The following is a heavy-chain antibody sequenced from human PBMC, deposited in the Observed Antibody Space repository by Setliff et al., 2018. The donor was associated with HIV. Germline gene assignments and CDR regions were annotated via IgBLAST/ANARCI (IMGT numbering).Heavy chain of an antibody. V-gene: IGHV4-4*07. D-gene: IGHD2-2*01. CDR3: AKVAVTGYCSTTSCQNWFDP. CDR1: GVSISNYY. J-gene: IGHJ5*02. CDR2: MYISGST. Sequence: SETLSLTCTVSGVSISNYYWNWIRQPAGKGLEWIGHMYISGSTNYNPSLKSRVTISLDTSKNQFSLRLISVTAADTAVYYCAKVAVTGYCSTTSCQNWFDPWGQGTLVTVSS.